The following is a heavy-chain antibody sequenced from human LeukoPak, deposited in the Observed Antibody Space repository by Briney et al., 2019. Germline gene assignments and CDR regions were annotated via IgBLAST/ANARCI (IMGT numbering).Heavy chain of an antibody. V-gene: IGHV1-69*13. CDR2: IIPIFGTA. CDR1: GGTFSSYA. J-gene: IGHJ4*02. D-gene: IGHD6-6*01. Sequence: GASVKVSCKASGGTFSSYAISWVRQAPGQGLEWMGGIIPIFGTANYAQKFQGRVTITADESTSTAYMELSSLRSEDTAVYYCARDSSSRSSSFDYWGQGTLVTVSS. CDR3: ARDSSSRSSSFDY.